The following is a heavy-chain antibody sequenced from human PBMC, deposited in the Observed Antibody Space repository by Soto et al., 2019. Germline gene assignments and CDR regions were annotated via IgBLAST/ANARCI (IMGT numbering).Heavy chain of an antibody. D-gene: IGHD3-22*01. CDR1: GFTFSSYA. Sequence: GSLRLSCAASGFTFSSYAMSWVRQAPGKGLEWVSAISGSGGSTYYADSVKGRFTISRDNSKNTLYLQMNSLRAEDTAVYYWVKDQGSHYYDSSGYAFDPWGQGTLVTVSS. CDR3: VKDQGSHYYDSSGYAFDP. J-gene: IGHJ5*02. V-gene: IGHV3-23*01. CDR2: ISGSGGST.